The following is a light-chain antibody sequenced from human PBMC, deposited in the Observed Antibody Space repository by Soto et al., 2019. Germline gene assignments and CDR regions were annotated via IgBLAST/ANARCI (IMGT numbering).Light chain of an antibody. J-gene: IGKJ1*01. V-gene: IGKV3-20*01. Sequence: EIVLTQSPCTLSLSPGERATLSCRASQSVSNNDLVWYQQKPGQAPRLLIYGTSSRATGIPDRFSGSGSGTDFTLSISRLEPEDFAVYFCQHYGSSSWTFGLGT. CDR3: QHYGSSSWT. CDR1: QSVSNND. CDR2: GTS.